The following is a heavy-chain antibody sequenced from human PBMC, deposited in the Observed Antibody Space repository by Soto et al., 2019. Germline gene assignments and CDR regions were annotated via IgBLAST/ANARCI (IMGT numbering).Heavy chain of an antibody. J-gene: IGHJ5*02. CDR1: GGSISSSSYY. CDR3: ARIMITFGGVIDNNWFDP. Sequence: TSETLSLTCTVSGGSISSSSYYWGWIRQPPGKGLEWIGSIYYSGSTYYNPSLKSRVTISADTSKNQFSLKLSSVTAADTAVYYCARIMITFGGVIDNNWFDPWGQGTLVTVSS. V-gene: IGHV4-39*01. CDR2: IYYSGST. D-gene: IGHD3-16*02.